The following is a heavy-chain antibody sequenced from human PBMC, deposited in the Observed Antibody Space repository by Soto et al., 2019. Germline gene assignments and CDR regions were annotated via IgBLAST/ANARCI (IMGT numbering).Heavy chain of an antibody. CDR1: GYSFTNYW. D-gene: IGHD3-22*01. CDR3: ARLDYYGSSGYFDF. J-gene: IGHJ4*02. CDR2: IYPGDSDT. Sequence: PGESLKISCKGSGYSFTNYWIGWVRQMPGKGLEWIGIIYPGDSDTRYSPSFQGQVTISADKSISTAYLQWSDLKASDTAMYYCARLDYYGSSGYFDFWGQGTLVTVSS. V-gene: IGHV5-51*01.